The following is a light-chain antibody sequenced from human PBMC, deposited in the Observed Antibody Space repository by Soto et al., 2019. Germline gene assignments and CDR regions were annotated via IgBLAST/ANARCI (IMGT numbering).Light chain of an antibody. Sequence: IVMTQAPDSLAVSLGERVTINCKSSQSVLYSSNNRNYLAWFQQKPGQPPKLLIYWASTRESGVPDRFSGSGSGTDFTLTISGLQAEDVAVYYCQQYYNTPLTFGGGTKV. J-gene: IGKJ4*01. CDR3: QQYYNTPLT. V-gene: IGKV4-1*01. CDR2: WAS. CDR1: QSVLYSSNNRNY.